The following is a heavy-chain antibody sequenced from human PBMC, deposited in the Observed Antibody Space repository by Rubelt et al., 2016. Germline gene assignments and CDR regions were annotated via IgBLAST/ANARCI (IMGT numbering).Heavy chain of an antibody. Sequence: QLQLQESGPGLVKPSETLSLTCTVSGGSISSSSYYWGWIRQAPGKGLEWIGSVYYTGSTYYNPSLQSRVTIPVDTSKNQFSLKLTSVTAADTAVYYCARAYYGELPATFDYWGQGTLVIVSS. CDR1: GGSISSSSYY. J-gene: IGHJ4*02. D-gene: IGHD1-26*01. CDR2: VYYTGST. V-gene: IGHV4-39*01. CDR3: ARAYYGELPATFDY.